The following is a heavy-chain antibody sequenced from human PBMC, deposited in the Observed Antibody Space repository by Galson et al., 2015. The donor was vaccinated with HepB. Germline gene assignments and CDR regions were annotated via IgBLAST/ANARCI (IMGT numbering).Heavy chain of an antibody. D-gene: IGHD2-15*01. CDR3: ARDGIVVVGPPADYYYYYGMDV. Sequence: SLRLSCAASGFTFSSYGMHWVRQAPGKGLEWVAVIWYDGSNKYYADSVKGRFTISRDNSKNTLYLQMNSLRAEDTAVYYCARDGIVVVGPPADYYYYYGMDVWGQGTTVTVSS. CDR1: GFTFSSYG. CDR2: IWYDGSNK. V-gene: IGHV3-33*01. J-gene: IGHJ6*02.